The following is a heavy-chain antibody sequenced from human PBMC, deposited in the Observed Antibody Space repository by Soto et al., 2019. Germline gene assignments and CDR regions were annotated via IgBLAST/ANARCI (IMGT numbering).Heavy chain of an antibody. CDR3: ARHVGGRDYYYGIDV. J-gene: IGHJ6*02. V-gene: IGHV5-51*01. CDR1: GYTFINYW. Sequence: GESLKISCKASGYTFINYWIAWVRQIPGKGLEWMGIIHPGDSDVRYSPSFQGLVTFSADKSINTAYAQWSSLKASDAALYYCARHVGGRDYYYGIDVWGQGTTVTVSS. CDR2: IHPGDSDV.